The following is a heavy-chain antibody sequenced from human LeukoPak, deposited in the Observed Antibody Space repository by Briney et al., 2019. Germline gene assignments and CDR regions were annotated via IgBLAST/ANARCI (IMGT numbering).Heavy chain of an antibody. Sequence: ASVKVSCKASGGTFSGYAISWVRQAPGQGLEWMGGIIPIFGTANYAQKFQGRVTITADESTSTAYMELSSLRSEDTAVYYCARVGDYDLQGHRWFDPWGQGTLVTVSS. J-gene: IGHJ5*02. V-gene: IGHV1-69*13. CDR1: GGTFSGYA. CDR2: IIPIFGTA. CDR3: ARVGDYDLQGHRWFDP. D-gene: IGHD3-3*01.